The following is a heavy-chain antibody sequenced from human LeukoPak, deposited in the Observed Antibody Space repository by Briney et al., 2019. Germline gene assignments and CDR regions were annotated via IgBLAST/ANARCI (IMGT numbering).Heavy chain of an antibody. Sequence: GGSLRLSCAASGFRFNDYAMSWVRQTPGKGLEWVSGINWNGDTTGYADSVKGRFTISRDNAKNSLYLQLNSLRPEDTALYYCTKGLNKAGYYYMDVWGKGTTVTVSS. CDR1: GFRFNDYA. CDR3: TKGLNKAGYYYMDV. J-gene: IGHJ6*03. D-gene: IGHD6-13*01. CDR2: INWNGDTT. V-gene: IGHV3-20*04.